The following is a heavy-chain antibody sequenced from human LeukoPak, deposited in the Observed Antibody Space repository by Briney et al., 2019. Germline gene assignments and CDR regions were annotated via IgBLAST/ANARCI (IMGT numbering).Heavy chain of an antibody. CDR1: GGSIRSYY. CDR2: IYFSGST. J-gene: IGHJ4*02. V-gene: IGHV4-59*01. Sequence: SEALSLTCTVSGGSIRSYYWSWIRQPPGKGLEWIGYIYFSGSTSYNPSLKSRVTISVDRSKNQFSLKLSSVAAADTAVYYCARSYDTNFDYWGQGTLVTVSS. CDR3: ARSYDTNFDY. D-gene: IGHD3-3*01.